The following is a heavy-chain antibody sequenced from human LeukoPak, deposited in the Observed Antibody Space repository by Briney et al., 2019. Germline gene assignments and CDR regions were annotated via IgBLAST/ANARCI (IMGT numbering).Heavy chain of an antibody. J-gene: IGHJ5*02. D-gene: IGHD3-3*01. Sequence: SETLFLTCAVYGGSFSGYYWSWIRQPPGKGLEWIGEINHSGSTNYNPSLKSRVTISVDTSKNQFSLKLSSVTAADTAVYYCARRRYPIFGVVINWWFDPWGQGALVTVSS. V-gene: IGHV4-34*01. CDR3: ARRRYPIFGVVINWWFDP. CDR2: INHSGST. CDR1: GGSFSGYY.